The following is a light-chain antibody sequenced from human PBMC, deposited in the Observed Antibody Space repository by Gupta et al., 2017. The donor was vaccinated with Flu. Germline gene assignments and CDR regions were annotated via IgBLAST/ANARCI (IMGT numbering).Light chain of an antibody. CDR1: QYFTTR. CDR2: TAS. Sequence: PYTLSASVGDRVTITCRASQYFTTRLAWYQQKPGEAPKFLIYTASSLESGVPSRFSGSGSGTEFTLTINSLQPDDFATYYCQQYHIYPWTFGQGTKVEIK. CDR3: QQYHIYPWT. J-gene: IGKJ1*01. V-gene: IGKV1-5*03.